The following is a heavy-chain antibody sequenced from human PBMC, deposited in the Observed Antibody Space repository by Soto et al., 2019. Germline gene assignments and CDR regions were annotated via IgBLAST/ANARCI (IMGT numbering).Heavy chain of an antibody. Sequence: PSETQSLTCTVSGGYMIAYYGNLMRQPPGKGLQWIGYTYYSGSTTYNPSLKSRVTISVDSSKNQFSLKLDSVTPADTAVYYCARVRGTAGKRYFDYWGPGTLVTVSS. CDR3: ARVRGTAGKRYFDY. D-gene: IGHD6-13*01. CDR2: TYYSGST. CDR1: GGYMIAYY. J-gene: IGHJ4*02. V-gene: IGHV4-59*01.